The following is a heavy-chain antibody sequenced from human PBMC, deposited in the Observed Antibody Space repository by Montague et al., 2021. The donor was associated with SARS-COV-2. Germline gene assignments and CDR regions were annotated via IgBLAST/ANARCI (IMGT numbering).Heavy chain of an antibody. CDR3: ARLVWFGELSSENWFDP. CDR1: GASTSSNSNY. D-gene: IGHD3-10*01. CDR2: IYYSGST. J-gene: IGHJ5*02. V-gene: IGHV4-39*01. Sequence: SETLSLTCAVSGASTSSNSNYWGWIRQPPGKGLEWIGSIYYSGSTYYNSSLKSRVTISVDTSKNQFSLKLNSVTAADTAVYYCARLVWFGELSSENWFDPWGQGTLVTVSS.